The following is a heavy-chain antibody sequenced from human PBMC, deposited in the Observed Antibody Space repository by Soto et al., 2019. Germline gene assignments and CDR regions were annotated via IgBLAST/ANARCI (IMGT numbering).Heavy chain of an antibody. CDR2: IIPIFGTS. Sequence: QVHLVQSGAEVKKSGSSVKVSCKASGGVFSTYAISWVRQAPGQGLEWMGVIIPIFGTSNYAQRFRGRVTITADESTRTAYMELSSLESEDTALYYCATSIVATLGNFESWGQGTLVTVSS. J-gene: IGHJ4*02. V-gene: IGHV1-69*01. CDR1: GGVFSTYA. CDR3: ATSIVATLGNFES. D-gene: IGHD5-12*01.